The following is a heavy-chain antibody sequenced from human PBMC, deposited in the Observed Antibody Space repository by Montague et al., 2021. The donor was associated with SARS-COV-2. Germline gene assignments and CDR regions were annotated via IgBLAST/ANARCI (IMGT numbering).Heavy chain of an antibody. CDR2: TYYRSMWKS. CDR1: GDSVSSNSAT. D-gene: IGHD6-13*01. J-gene: IGHJ4*02. Sequence: CAISGDSVSSNSATWNWIRQSPSRGLEWLGRTYYRSMWKSDYARSVKSRIAINPDTSKNRFSLQLSSVTPEDTALYYCVRGIEAAGSCDYWGQGTLVTVSS. CDR3: VRGIEAAGSCDY. V-gene: IGHV6-1*01.